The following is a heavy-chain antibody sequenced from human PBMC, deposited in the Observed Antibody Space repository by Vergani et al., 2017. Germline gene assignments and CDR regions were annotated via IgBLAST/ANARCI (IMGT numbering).Heavy chain of an antibody. V-gene: IGHV4-34*01. CDR1: GGSFSGYY. CDR3: ARGSGGHLSPSRLYFDY. Sequence: QVQLQQWGAGLLKPSETLSLTCAVYGGSFSGYYWSWIRQPPGKGLGWIGEINHSGSTNYNPSLKSRVTISVDTSKNQFSLKLSSVTAADTAVYYCARGSGGHLSPSRLYFDYWGQGTLVTVSS. D-gene: IGHD3-10*01. J-gene: IGHJ4*02. CDR2: INHSGST.